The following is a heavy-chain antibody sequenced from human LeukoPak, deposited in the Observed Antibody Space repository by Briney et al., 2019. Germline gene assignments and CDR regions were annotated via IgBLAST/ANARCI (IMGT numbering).Heavy chain of an antibody. J-gene: IGHJ4*02. Sequence: GGSLRLSCAASRFTFNYYAMSWFRQAPGKGLEWVSTFSGSGDNTYYADSVKGRFTISRDNSKNTLYLQMNSLRAEDTAVYYCAKDGGYVGEYFDYWGQGTLVTVSS. CDR3: AKDGGYVGEYFDY. D-gene: IGHD5-12*01. CDR2: FSGSGDNT. V-gene: IGHV3-23*01. CDR1: RFTFNYYA.